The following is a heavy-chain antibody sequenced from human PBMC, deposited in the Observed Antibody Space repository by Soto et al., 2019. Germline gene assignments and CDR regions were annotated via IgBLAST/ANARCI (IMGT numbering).Heavy chain of an antibody. Sequence: EVQLVESGGTSVQPGGSLRLSCAASGFTFSSYSMNWVRQAPGQGLEWVSYVSSGSGTIDYADSVKGRFTISRDNARNSLYLQMSGLRGGDTAVYYCARGNCGGDCYSSPLDYWGQGTLVTVSS. CDR2: VSSGSGTI. D-gene: IGHD2-21*02. J-gene: IGHJ4*02. V-gene: IGHV3-48*01. CDR1: GFTFSSYS. CDR3: ARGNCGGDCYSSPLDY.